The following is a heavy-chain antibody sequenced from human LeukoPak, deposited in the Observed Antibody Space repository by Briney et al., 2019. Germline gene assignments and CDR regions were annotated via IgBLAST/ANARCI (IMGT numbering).Heavy chain of an antibody. V-gene: IGHV3-7*01. CDR3: ARARRDGNTGLAFDI. CDR2: IKQDGNEK. J-gene: IGHJ3*02. CDR1: GLNFGNYW. Sequence: PGGPLRLSCAGSGLNFGNYWMSWVRQTPGKGLEWVANIKQDGNEKFYVDSVRGRFNIFRENAKNSLYLQMNSLRAEDTAVYYCARARRDGNTGLAFDIWSQGTMVTVSS. D-gene: IGHD5-24*01.